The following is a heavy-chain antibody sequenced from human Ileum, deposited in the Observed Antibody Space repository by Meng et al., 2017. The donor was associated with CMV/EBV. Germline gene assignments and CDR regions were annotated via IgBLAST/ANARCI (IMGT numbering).Heavy chain of an antibody. V-gene: IGHV3-23*03. CDR2: IYSGGSAT. D-gene: IGHD3-16*01. J-gene: IGHJ4*02. Sequence: GGSLRLSCAASGFTFSSSAMTWVRQAPGKGLDWVSVIYSGGSATYYADSAKGRFTISRDDSKNTLYLHMNNLRAEDTAVYYCAKGGVHYFDYWGQGSLVTVSS. CDR1: GFTFSSSA. CDR3: AKGGVHYFDY.